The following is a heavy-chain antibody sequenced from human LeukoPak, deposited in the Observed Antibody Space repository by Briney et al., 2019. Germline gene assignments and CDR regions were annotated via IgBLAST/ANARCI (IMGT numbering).Heavy chain of an antibody. CDR1: GGSISSGGYY. J-gene: IGHJ4*02. Sequence: PSETLSLTCTVSGGSISSGGYYWSWIRQPPGKGLEWIGEINHSGSTNHNPSLKSRVTISVDTSKNQFSLKLSSVTAADTAVYYCARARGSRYTWYFDYWGQGTLVTVSS. D-gene: IGHD6-13*01. CDR3: ARARGSRYTWYFDY. V-gene: IGHV4-39*07. CDR2: INHSGST.